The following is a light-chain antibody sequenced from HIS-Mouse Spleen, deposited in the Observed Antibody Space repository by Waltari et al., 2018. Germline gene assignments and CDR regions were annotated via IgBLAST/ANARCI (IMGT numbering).Light chain of an antibody. J-gene: IGLJ1*01. CDR3: CSYAGSREV. CDR2: EGS. Sequence: QSALTQPASVSGSPGQSITIPRTGTSSDVGSYNLSSWFHQHPGKAPKPMIYEGSKRPSGVSNRFSGSKSGNTASLTISGLQAEDEADYYCCSYAGSREVFGTGTKVTVL. V-gene: IGLV2-23*01. CDR1: SSDVGSYNL.